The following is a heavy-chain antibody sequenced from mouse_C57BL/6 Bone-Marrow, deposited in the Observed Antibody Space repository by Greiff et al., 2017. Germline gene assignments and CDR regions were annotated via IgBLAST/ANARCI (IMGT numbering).Heavy chain of an antibody. V-gene: IGHV1-59*01. CDR2: IDPSDSYT. CDR3: ASGYYAMDY. Sequence: VQLQQPGAELVRPGTSVKLSCKASGYTFTSYWMYWVKQRPGKGLEWIGVIDPSDSYTNYTQKFKGKATLPVDTSSSTAYMQLSSLTSEDSAVYYCASGYYAMDYWGQGTSVTVSS. J-gene: IGHJ4*01. CDR1: GYTFTSYW.